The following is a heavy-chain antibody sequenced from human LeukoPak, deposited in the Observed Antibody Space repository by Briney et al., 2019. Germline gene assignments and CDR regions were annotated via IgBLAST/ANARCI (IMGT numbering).Heavy chain of an antibody. V-gene: IGHV3-7*04. J-gene: IGHJ1*01. Sequence: PGGSLRLSCAASGFTFRNDWMNWVRQAPGEGLEWVANIKADGEEIDYVDSVKGRFAISRDNAKNSLYLQMNSLRVEDTALYYCARGGESRAILQQWGQGTLVTVSS. D-gene: IGHD1-1*01. CDR1: GFTFRNDW. CDR2: IKADGEEI. CDR3: ARGGESRAILQQ.